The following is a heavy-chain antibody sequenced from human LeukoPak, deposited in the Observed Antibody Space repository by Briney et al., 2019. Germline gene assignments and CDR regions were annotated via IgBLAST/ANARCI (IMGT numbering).Heavy chain of an antibody. J-gene: IGHJ4*02. CDR1: GYTFTGYY. CDR2: INPNSGGT. CDR3: ARPKSSSWKYSPDY. D-gene: IGHD6-13*01. V-gene: IGHV1-2*02. Sequence: ASVKVSCKASGYTFTGYYMHWVRQAPGQGLEWMGWINPNSGGTNYAQKFQGRVTMTRDTSISTAYMELSRLRSDDTAVYYCARPKSSSWKYSPDYWGQGTLVTVSS.